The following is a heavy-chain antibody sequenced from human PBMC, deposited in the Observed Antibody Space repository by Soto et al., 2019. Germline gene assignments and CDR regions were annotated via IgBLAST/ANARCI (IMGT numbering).Heavy chain of an antibody. CDR3: ARDLPEVGYDSSVRVEVAFDI. D-gene: IGHD3-22*01. J-gene: IGHJ3*02. Sequence: EVQLVESGGGLVKPGGSLRLSCAASGFTFSSYSMNWVRQAPGKGLEWVSSISSSSSYIYYADSVKGRFTISRDNAKNSLYLQMNSPRAEETAVYYCARDLPEVGYDSSVRVEVAFDIWGQGTMVTVSS. CDR2: ISSSSSYI. CDR1: GFTFSSYS. V-gene: IGHV3-21*01.